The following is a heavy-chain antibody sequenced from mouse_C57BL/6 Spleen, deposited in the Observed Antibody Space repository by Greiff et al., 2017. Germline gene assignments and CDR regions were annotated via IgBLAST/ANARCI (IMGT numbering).Heavy chain of an antibody. CDR3: ARRDYGSFAY. J-gene: IGHJ3*01. V-gene: IGHV5-9*01. D-gene: IGHD1-1*01. CDR2: ISGGGGNT. CDR1: GFTFSSYT. Sequence: DVMLVESGGGLVKPGGSLKLSCAASGFTFSSYTMSWVRQTPEKRLEWVATISGGGGNTYYPDSVKGRFTISRDNAKNTLYLQMSSLRSEDTALYYCARRDYGSFAYWGQGTLVTVSA.